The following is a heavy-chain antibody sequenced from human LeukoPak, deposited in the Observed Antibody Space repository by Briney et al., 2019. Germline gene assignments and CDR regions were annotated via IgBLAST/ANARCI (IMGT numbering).Heavy chain of an antibody. CDR2: IEEDGSEK. CDR3: ATGLFHFDY. Sequence: PGGSLRLSCAASGFTFDDYAMHWVRQAPGKGLEWVANIEEDGSEKYYVDSVKGRFTISRDNAKNSLYLQMNSLRAEDTAVYYCATGLFHFDYWGQGTLVTV. V-gene: IGHV3-7*01. CDR1: GFTFDDYA. D-gene: IGHD2-21*01. J-gene: IGHJ4*02.